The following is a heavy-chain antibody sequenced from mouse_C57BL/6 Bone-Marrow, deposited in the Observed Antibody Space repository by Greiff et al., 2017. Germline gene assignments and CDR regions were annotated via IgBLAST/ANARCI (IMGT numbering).Heavy chain of an antibody. D-gene: IGHD1-1*01. Sequence: VQLVESGAELVRPGTSVKVSCKASGYAFTNYLIEWVKQRPGQGLEWIGVINPGSGGPNYNEKLKGKATLTADKSSSTAYMQLSNLTFEVSAVYFFARERDYYGSSNAMDYWGQGTSVTVSS. V-gene: IGHV1-54*01. CDR3: ARERDYYGSSNAMDY. CDR2: INPGSGGP. J-gene: IGHJ4*01. CDR1: GYAFTNYL.